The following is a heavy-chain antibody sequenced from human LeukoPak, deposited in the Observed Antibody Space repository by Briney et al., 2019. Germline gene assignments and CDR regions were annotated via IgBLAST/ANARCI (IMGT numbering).Heavy chain of an antibody. CDR1: GFTFSSYA. CDR2: ISISTSTI. J-gene: IGHJ4*02. Sequence: GGSLRLSCAASGFTFSSYAMSWVRQAPGKGPEWVSYISISTSTIYYADSVKGRFTISRDNAKNSLYLEMNSLRAEDTAVYYCTAPGRGRGGYDFEYWGQGTLVTVSS. CDR3: TAPGRGRGGYDFEY. V-gene: IGHV3-48*04. D-gene: IGHD6-19*01.